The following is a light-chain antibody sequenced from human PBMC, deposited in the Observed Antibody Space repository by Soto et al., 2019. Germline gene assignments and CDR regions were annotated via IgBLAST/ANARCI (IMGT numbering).Light chain of an antibody. Sequence: SYELTQPPSVSVAPGQTATISCGGDNLGTKSVHWYQQMPGQAPVLVVFYDSVRPSGIPERFSRSNSGNTATLTISRVEAADEADYYCQVWDNDIDVVFGGGTKLTVL. CDR2: YDS. CDR1: NLGTKS. CDR3: QVWDNDIDVV. J-gene: IGLJ2*01. V-gene: IGLV3-21*02.